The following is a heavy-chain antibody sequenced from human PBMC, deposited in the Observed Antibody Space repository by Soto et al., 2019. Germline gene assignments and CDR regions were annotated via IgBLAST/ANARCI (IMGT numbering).Heavy chain of an antibody. CDR3: ARSPGYYYDSSGYYSYYFDY. CDR2: IYYSGST. J-gene: IGHJ4*02. D-gene: IGHD3-22*01. Sequence: SETLSLTCTVSGGSISSYYWSWLRQPPGKGLEWIGYIYYSGSTNYNPSLKSRVTISVDTSKNQFSLKLSSVTAADTAVYYCARSPGYYYDSSGYYSYYFDYWGQGTLVTVSS. CDR1: GGSISSYY. V-gene: IGHV4-59*01.